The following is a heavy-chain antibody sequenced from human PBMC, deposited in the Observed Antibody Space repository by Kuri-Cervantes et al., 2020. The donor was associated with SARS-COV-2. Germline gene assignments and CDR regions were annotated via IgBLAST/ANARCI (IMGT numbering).Heavy chain of an antibody. J-gene: IGHJ3*02. V-gene: IGHV5-51*01. CDR1: GYSFTSYW. CDR2: IYPGDSDT. D-gene: IGHD2-2*01. CDR3: ATALRIVVVPAANLGVDAFDI. Sequence: GGSLRLSCKGSGYSFTSYWIGWVRQMPGKGLEWMGIIYPGDSDTRYSPSFQGQVTISADKSISTAYLQWSSLKASDTAMYYCATALRIVVVPAANLGVDAFDIWGQGTMVTVSS.